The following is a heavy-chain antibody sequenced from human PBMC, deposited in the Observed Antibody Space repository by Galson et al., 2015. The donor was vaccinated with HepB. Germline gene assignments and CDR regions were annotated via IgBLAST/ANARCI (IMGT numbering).Heavy chain of an antibody. CDR3: ARDGSSWYFWVDY. Sequence: SLRLSCAASGFTFSSYSMNWVRQAPGKGLEWVSYISSSSTIYYADSVKGRFTISRDNAKNSLYLQMNSLRDEDTAVYYCARDGSSWYFWVDYWGQGTLVTVSS. J-gene: IGHJ4*02. D-gene: IGHD6-13*01. CDR1: GFTFSSYS. V-gene: IGHV3-48*02. CDR2: ISSSSTI.